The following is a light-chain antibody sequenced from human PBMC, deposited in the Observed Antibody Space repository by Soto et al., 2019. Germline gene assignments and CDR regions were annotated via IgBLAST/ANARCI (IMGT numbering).Light chain of an antibody. CDR1: QTISRW. V-gene: IGKV1-5*01. CDR2: DAS. Sequence: DIQLTQTPSTLSASVGDEVTITCRASQTISRWLAWYQQKPGRAPKLLIYDASTLESGVASRFSGSGSETDFTLPISRLQPDDFATYFCHSRAFGQGTRL. CDR3: HSRA. J-gene: IGKJ5*01.